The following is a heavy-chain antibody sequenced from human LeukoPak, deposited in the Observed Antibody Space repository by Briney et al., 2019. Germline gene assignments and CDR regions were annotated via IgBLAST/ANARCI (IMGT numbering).Heavy chain of an antibody. Sequence: ASVKVSCKASGYTSTGYYMHWVRQAPGQGLEWMGWINPNSGGTNYAQKFQGRVTMTRDTSISTAYVELSRLRSDDTAVYYCARAVGATLTLGYWGQGTLVTVSS. CDR3: ARAVGATLTLGY. CDR2: INPNSGGT. J-gene: IGHJ4*02. CDR1: GYTSTGYY. V-gene: IGHV1-2*02. D-gene: IGHD1-26*01.